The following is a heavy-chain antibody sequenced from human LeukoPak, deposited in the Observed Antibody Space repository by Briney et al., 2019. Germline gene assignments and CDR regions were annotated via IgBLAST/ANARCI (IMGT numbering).Heavy chain of an antibody. J-gene: IGHJ4*02. CDR1: GFTFSNYY. V-gene: IGHV3-7*01. CDR3: TRVIVAVPGYFDYFDF. Sequence: PGGSLRLSCAASGFTFSNYYMRWIRQAPGQGLEWVANINEDGSNKWHLGSVKGRFTVSRDNARNSLYLQMNSLRAEDTAVYYCTRVIVAVPGYFDYFDFWGQGALVTVSS. D-gene: IGHD6-19*01. CDR2: INEDGSNK.